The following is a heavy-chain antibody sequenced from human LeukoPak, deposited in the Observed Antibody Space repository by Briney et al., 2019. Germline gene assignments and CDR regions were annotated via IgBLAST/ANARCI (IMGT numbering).Heavy chain of an antibody. J-gene: IGHJ4*02. Sequence: PSETLSLTCTVSGASISGHYWSWIRQPPGEGLEWIGYIYYSGSTNYNPSLKSRVTISVDTSKNQLSLKVSSVTAADTAVYYCARDGRRAGAEFDYWGQGTLVTVSS. V-gene: IGHV4-59*11. CDR1: GASISGHY. D-gene: IGHD1-26*01. CDR3: ARDGRRAGAEFDY. CDR2: IYYSGST.